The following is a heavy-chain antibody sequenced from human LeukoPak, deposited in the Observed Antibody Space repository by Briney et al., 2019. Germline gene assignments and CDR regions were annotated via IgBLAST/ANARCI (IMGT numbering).Heavy chain of an antibody. CDR3: ARDQGLERRSPAGAFDI. CDR1: GGTFSSYA. Sequence: GASVKVSCKASGGTFSSYAISWVRQAPGQGLEWMGGIIPIFGTANYAQKFQGRVTITADESTSTAYMELSSLRSEDTAVYYCARDQGLERRSPAGAFDIWGQGTTVTVSS. D-gene: IGHD1-1*01. CDR2: IIPIFGTA. V-gene: IGHV1-69*13. J-gene: IGHJ3*02.